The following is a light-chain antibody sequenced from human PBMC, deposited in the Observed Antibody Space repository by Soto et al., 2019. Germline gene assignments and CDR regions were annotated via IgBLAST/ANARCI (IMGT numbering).Light chain of an antibody. J-gene: IGKJ5*01. V-gene: IGKV2-28*01. CDR3: QQRSSWPPIT. CDR2: DAS. CDR1: HSLLHSNGYKF. Sequence: DIVMTQSPLSLPVMPGEPASISCRSSHSLLHSNGYKFLDWYLHRPGQSPQLLIFDASNRAAGVPARFSGSGSGTDFTLTIRSLEPEDFAVYFCQQRSSWPPITFGQGTRLEIK.